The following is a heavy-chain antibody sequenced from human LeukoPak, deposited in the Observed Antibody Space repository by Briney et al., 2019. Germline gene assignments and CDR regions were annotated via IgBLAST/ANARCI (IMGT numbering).Heavy chain of an antibody. V-gene: IGHV1-2*02. CDR1: GYTFTDYS. CDR2: INVNRGGT. D-gene: IGHD2-2*01. J-gene: IGHJ4*02. Sequence: HRASVKVSCQASGYTFTDYSMHWVRQAPGQGLEWMGWINVNRGGTNYAQGVQGRVTMTRDTSITTAYMELSRLKSDDTAVYYCARRYCSSTSCYYFDYWGQGTLVTVSS. CDR3: ARRYCSSTSCYYFDY.